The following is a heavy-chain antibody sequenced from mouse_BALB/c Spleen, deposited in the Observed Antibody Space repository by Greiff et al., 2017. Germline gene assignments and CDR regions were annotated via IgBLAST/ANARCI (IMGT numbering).Heavy chain of an antibody. CDR2: ISYSGST. CDR1: GDSITSGY. Sequence: EVQRVESGPSLVKPSQTLSLTCSVTGDSITSGYWNWIRKFPGNKLEYMGYISYSGSTYYNPSLKSRISITRDTSKNQYYLQLNSVTTEDTATYYCANYYGSSWGFAYWGQGTLVTVSA. V-gene: IGHV3-8*02. CDR3: ANYYGSSWGFAY. J-gene: IGHJ3*01. D-gene: IGHD1-1*01.